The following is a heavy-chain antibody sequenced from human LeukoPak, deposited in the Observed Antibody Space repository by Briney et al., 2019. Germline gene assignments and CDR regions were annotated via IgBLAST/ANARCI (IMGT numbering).Heavy chain of an antibody. D-gene: IGHD5-12*01. V-gene: IGHV3-64D*06. J-gene: IGHJ4*02. CDR2: ISSNGGST. Sequence: PEGSLRLSCAASGFTFSSYAMSWVRQAPGTGLEYVSAISSNGGSTYYADSVKGRFTISRDNSKNTLYLQMSSLRAEDTAVYYGVKDSFRGYDQFDYWGQGTLVTVSS. CDR3: VKDSFRGYDQFDY. CDR1: GFTFSSYA.